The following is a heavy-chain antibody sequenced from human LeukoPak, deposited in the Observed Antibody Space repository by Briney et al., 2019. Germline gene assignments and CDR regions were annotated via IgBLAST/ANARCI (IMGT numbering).Heavy chain of an antibody. CDR3: ARGLPRIVVVPAAVLGNWFDP. J-gene: IGHJ5*02. Sequence: ASVKVSCKASGYTFTGYYMHWVRQAPGQGLEWMGWINPNSGGTNYAQKFQGRVTMTRDTSISTAYMGLSRLRSDDTAVYYCARGLPRIVVVPAAVLGNWFDPWGQGTLVTVSS. CDR2: INPNSGGT. CDR1: GYTFTGYY. D-gene: IGHD2-2*01. V-gene: IGHV1-2*02.